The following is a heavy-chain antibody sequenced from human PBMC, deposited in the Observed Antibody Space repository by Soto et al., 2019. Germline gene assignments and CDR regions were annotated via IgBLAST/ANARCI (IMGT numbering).Heavy chain of an antibody. CDR3: VKDRYFDY. CDR1: GFAFSNYA. Sequence: GGSLRLSCSVFGFAFSNYAMHWVRQAPGKGLQYVSSISSNGGSTYYADSVKGRFTISRDNSKNTLYLQLSSLRLEDTAVYYCVKDRYFDYWGQGSLVSVSS. CDR2: ISSNGGST. V-gene: IGHV3-64D*06. J-gene: IGHJ4*02.